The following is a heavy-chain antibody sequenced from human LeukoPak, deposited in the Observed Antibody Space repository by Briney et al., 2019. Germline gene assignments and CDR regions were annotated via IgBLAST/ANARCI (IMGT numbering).Heavy chain of an antibody. V-gene: IGHV3-23*01. CDR2: ISGSGGST. CDR3: AKVRYGGNSDLSPSYYFDY. D-gene: IGHD4-23*01. CDR1: GFTFSSYA. Sequence: GGSLRLSCAASGFTFSSYAMSWVRQAPGKGLEWVSAISGSGGSTYYADSVKGRFTISRDNSKNTLYLQMNSLRAEDTAVYYCAKVRYGGNSDLSPSYYFDYWGQGTLVTVSS. J-gene: IGHJ4*02.